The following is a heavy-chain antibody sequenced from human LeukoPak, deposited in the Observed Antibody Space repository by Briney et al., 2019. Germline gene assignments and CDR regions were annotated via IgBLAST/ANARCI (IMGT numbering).Heavy chain of an antibody. J-gene: IGHJ5*02. D-gene: IGHD5-12*01. CDR1: GGSISSSSYY. V-gene: IGHV4-39*01. Sequence: SETLSLTCTVSGGSISSSSYYWGWIRQPPGKGLEWIGRIDYSGSTYYNPSLKSRVTISVDTSKNQFSLKLSSVTAADTAVYYCARALPYSGYERNWFDPWGQGTLVTVSS. CDR3: ARALPYSGYERNWFDP. CDR2: IDYSGST.